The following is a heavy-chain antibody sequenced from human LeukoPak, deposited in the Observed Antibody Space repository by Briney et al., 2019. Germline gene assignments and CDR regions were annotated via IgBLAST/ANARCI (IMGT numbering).Heavy chain of an antibody. Sequence: GGPLRLSCAPSGFTFSSYPMHWFGQPPGKGLECVSSISSNGGSTYYANSVKGRFTISRDNSKNTLYLQMGSLRADDMAVYYCAREHSSGWYNSWGQGTLVTVSS. J-gene: IGHJ5*01. D-gene: IGHD6-19*01. CDR2: ISSNGGST. CDR3: AREHSSGWYNS. CDR1: GFTFSSYP. V-gene: IGHV3-64*01.